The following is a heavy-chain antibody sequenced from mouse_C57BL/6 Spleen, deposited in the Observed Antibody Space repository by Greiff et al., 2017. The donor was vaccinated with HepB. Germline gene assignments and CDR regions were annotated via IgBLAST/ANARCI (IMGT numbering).Heavy chain of an antibody. CDR3: TRPDYDGAWFAY. V-gene: IGHV5-9-1*02. J-gene: IGHJ3*01. CDR2: ISSGGDYI. D-gene: IGHD2-4*01. Sequence: EVQVVESGEGLVKPGGSLKLSCAASGFTFSSYAMSWVRQTPEKRLEWVAYISSGGDYIYYADTVKGRFTISRDNARNTLYLQMSSLKSEDTAMYYCTRPDYDGAWFAYWGQGTLVTVSA. CDR1: GFTFSSYA.